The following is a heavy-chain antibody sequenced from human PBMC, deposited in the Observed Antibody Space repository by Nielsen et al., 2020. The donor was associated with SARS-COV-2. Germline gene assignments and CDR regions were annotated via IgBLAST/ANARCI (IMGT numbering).Heavy chain of an antibody. CDR2: INPSGGST. Sequence: ASLKVSCKASGYTFTSYYMHWVRQAPGQGLEWMGIINPSGGSTSYAQKFQGRVTMTRDTSTSTVYMELSSLRSEDTAVYYCARDRSGAARPMEFDYWGQGTLVTVSS. D-gene: IGHD6-6*01. J-gene: IGHJ4*02. CDR3: ARDRSGAARPMEFDY. V-gene: IGHV1-46*01. CDR1: GYTFTSYY.